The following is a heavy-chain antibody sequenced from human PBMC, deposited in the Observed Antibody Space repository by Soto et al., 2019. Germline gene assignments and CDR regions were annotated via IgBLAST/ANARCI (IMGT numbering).Heavy chain of an antibody. D-gene: IGHD3-3*01. CDR2: INPNSGGT. J-gene: IGHJ6*02. CDR1: GYRFSDYG. Sequence: ASVKVSCKTSGYRFSDYGISWVRQAPGQGLEWMGWINPNSGGTNYAQKFQGWVTMTRDTSISTAYMELSRLRSDDTAVYYCARSLRFLEWSTADYYYYGMDVWGQGTTVTVSS. V-gene: IGHV1-2*04. CDR3: ARSLRFLEWSTADYYYYGMDV.